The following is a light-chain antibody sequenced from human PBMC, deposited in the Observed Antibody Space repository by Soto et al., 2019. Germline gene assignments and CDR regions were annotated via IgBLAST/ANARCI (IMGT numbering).Light chain of an antibody. Sequence: QSVLTQPPSVSGAPGQGVAISCTGTSSNLGAGHNVHWYQQLPGTVPKLLIYSDTNRPSGVPDRFSASKSGTSAVLAITGLQAADEADYFCQSYDNSLNGVVFGGGTKLTVL. CDR2: SDT. J-gene: IGLJ3*02. V-gene: IGLV1-40*01. CDR3: QSYDNSLNGVV. CDR1: SSNLGAGHN.